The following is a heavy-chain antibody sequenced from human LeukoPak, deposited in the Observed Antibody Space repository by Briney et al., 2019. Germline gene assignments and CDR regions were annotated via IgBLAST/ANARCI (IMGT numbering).Heavy chain of an antibody. CDR1: DDSISDYY. V-gene: IGHV4-59*01. Sequence: SETLSLTCTVSDDSISDYYRGWIRQPPGKGLEWIGYFHNSGTSTYNPSLKSRVTISADTSKNQFSLKLSSLTTADTAVYYCTRGAGRLIDYWGQGILVTVSS. CDR2: FHNSGTS. CDR3: TRGAGRLIDY. D-gene: IGHD3-16*01. J-gene: IGHJ4*02.